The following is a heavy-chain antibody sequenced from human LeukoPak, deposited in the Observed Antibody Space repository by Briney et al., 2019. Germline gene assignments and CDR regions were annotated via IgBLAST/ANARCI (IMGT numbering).Heavy chain of an antibody. V-gene: IGHV1-24*01. Sequence: ASVKVSCKVSGYTLTELSMHWVRQAPGKGLEWMGGFDPEDGETIYAQKFQGRVTMTEDTSTDTAYMELSSLRSEDTAVYYCATIGGHSYGYEGKNWFDPWGQGTLVTVSS. CDR3: ATIGGHSYGYEGKNWFDP. D-gene: IGHD5-18*01. J-gene: IGHJ5*02. CDR2: FDPEDGET. CDR1: GYTLTELS.